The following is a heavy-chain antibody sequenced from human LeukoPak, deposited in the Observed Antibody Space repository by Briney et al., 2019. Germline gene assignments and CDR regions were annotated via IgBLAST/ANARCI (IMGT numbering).Heavy chain of an antibody. V-gene: IGHV1-69*13. J-gene: IGHJ5*02. CDR1: GGTFSSYA. Sequence: ASVKVSCKASGGTFSSYAISWVRQAPGQGLEWMGGIIPIFGTANYAQKFQGRVTITADESTSTAYMELSSLRSEDTAVYYCARVPVITGTTEKGWFDPWGQGTLVTVSS. D-gene: IGHD1-20*01. CDR2: IIPIFGTA. CDR3: ARVPVITGTTEKGWFDP.